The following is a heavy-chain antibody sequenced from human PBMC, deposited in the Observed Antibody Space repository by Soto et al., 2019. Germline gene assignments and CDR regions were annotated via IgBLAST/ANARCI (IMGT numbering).Heavy chain of an antibody. D-gene: IGHD6-19*01. Sequence: ASVKVSCKASGYTFTGYYMHWVRQAPGQGLEWMGWINPNSGGTNYAQKFQGWVTMTRDTSISTAYMELSRLRSDDTAVYYCERGGVAVAGIDYWGQGTLVTVSS. CDR3: ERGGVAVAGIDY. V-gene: IGHV1-2*04. CDR2: INPNSGGT. J-gene: IGHJ4*02. CDR1: GYTFTGYY.